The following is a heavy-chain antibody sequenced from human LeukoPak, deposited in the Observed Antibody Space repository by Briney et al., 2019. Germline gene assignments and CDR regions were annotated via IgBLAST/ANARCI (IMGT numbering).Heavy chain of an antibody. J-gene: IGHJ4*02. CDR3: ARGMAY. D-gene: IGHD3-10*01. CDR1: GGSFSGYY. CDR2: INHSGST. Sequence: SGTLSLTCAVYGGSFSGYYWSWIRQPPGKGLEWIGEINHSGSTNYNPSLKSRVTISVDTSKNQFSLKLSSVTAADTAVYYCARGMAYWGQGTLVTVSS. V-gene: IGHV4-34*01.